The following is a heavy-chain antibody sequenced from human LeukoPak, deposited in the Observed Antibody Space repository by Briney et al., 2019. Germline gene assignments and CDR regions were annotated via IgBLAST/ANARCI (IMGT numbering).Heavy chain of an antibody. CDR3: ARLADYDSSGYLSY. V-gene: IGHV1-46*01. Sequence: ASVKVSCKASGSTFTMYNMHWVRQPPGQGLERMGITNPSGGSARYAQKFQGRVTMTRDTSTSTVYMEVSSLRSEDTAVYYCARLADYDSSGYLSYWGQGTLVTVSS. CDR2: TNPSGGSA. D-gene: IGHD3-22*01. J-gene: IGHJ4*02. CDR1: GSTFTMYN.